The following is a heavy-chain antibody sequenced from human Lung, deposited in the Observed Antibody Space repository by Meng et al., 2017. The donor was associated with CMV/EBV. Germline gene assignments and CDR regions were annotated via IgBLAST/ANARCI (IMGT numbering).Heavy chain of an antibody. CDR2: IYYSGST. V-gene: IGHV4-39*01. CDR3: ARQESSWYYFDY. CDR1: GGSISSSSYY. Sequence: SETLSPXXTVPGGSISSSSYYWGWIRQPPGKGLEWIGSIYYSGSTYYNPSLKSRVTISVDTSKNQFSLKLSSVTAADTAVYYCARQESSWYYFDYWGQGTLVTVSS. J-gene: IGHJ4*02. D-gene: IGHD6-13*01.